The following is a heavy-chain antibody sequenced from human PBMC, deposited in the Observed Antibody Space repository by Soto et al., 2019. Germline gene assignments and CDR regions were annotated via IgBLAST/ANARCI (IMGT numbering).Heavy chain of an antibody. CDR1: GNTFTRYY. J-gene: IGHJ6*02. V-gene: IGHV1-46*01. CDR3: ARDRVRYFDWLSSNSYYYGMDV. D-gene: IGHD3-9*01. Sequence: ASVKVSWKASGNTFTRYYMHWGRQAPGQRLERMGIINPSGGSTSYAQKFQGRVTMTRDTSTSTVYMELSSLRSEDTAVYYCARDRVRYFDWLSSNSYYYGMDVWGQGTTVTVSS. CDR2: INPSGGST.